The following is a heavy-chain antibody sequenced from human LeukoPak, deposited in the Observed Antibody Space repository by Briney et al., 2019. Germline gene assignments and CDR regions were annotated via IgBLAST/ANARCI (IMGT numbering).Heavy chain of an antibody. Sequence: GSSVKVSCTTSGYTFPSYNMNWVRQATGQGLEWMAWMNPNSGNTDYAQKFQGRVTITRDTTITTAYMELSSLTSEDTAVYYCARGPKWTGSYYCLDYLGQGSLVTVSS. CDR3: ARGPKWTGSYYCLDY. D-gene: IGHD1-26*01. V-gene: IGHV1-8*01. CDR1: GYTFPSYN. J-gene: IGHJ4*02. CDR2: MNPNSGNT.